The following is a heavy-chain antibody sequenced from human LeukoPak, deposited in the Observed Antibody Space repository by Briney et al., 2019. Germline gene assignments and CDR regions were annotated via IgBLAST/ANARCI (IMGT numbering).Heavy chain of an antibody. CDR1: GYTFTSYD. V-gene: IGHV1-2*06. Sequence: ASVKVSCXASGYTFTSYDINWVRQAIGQGLEWMGRINPNSGGTNYAQKFQGRVTMTRDTSISTAYMKLSRLRSDDTAVYYCARGREYYDSSGYQDYWGQGTLVTVSS. D-gene: IGHD3-22*01. J-gene: IGHJ4*02. CDR2: INPNSGGT. CDR3: ARGREYYDSSGYQDY.